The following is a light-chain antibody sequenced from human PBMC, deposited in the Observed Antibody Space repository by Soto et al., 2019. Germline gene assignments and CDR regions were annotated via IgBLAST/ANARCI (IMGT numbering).Light chain of an antibody. CDR2: QVT. CDR3: TSYSSSSTFYV. V-gene: IGLV2-14*01. J-gene: IGLJ1*01. Sequence: QSVLTQPASVSGSPGQSITISCTGTSSDVGGYYCVSWYQHHPGKTPKLIIYQVTNRPSGVSHRFSGSKSGNTASLTISGLQAEDEADYYCTSYSSSSTFYVFGTGTKVTVL. CDR1: SSDVGGYYC.